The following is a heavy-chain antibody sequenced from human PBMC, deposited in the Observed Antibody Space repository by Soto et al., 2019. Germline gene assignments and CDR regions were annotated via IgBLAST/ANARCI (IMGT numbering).Heavy chain of an antibody. CDR3: AKDIRSRDYGDPPPFDY. CDR2: ISYDGSNK. Sequence: QVQLVESGGGVVQPGRSLRLSCAASGFTFSSYGMHRFRQAPCKGLEWVAVISYDGSNKYYADSVKGRFTISRDNAKNTLYLQMNSLRAEDTAVYYCAKDIRSRDYGDPPPFDYRGQGTLVTVSS. CDR1: GFTFSSYG. D-gene: IGHD4-17*01. J-gene: IGHJ4*02. V-gene: IGHV3-30*18.